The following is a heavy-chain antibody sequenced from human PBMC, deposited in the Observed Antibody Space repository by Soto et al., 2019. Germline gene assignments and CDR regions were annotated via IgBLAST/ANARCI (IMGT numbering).Heavy chain of an antibody. CDR3: ARDPYDFWSGYQYYYGMDV. CDR2: IIPIFGTA. Sequence: QVQLVQSGAEVKKPGSSVKVSCKASGGTFSSYAISWVRQAPGQGLEWMGGIIPIFGTANYAQKFQGRVTITADKSTSPAYMELRSLRSEDTAVYYCARDPYDFWSGYQYYYGMDVWGQGTTVTVSS. V-gene: IGHV1-69*06. J-gene: IGHJ6*02. D-gene: IGHD3-3*01. CDR1: GGTFSSYA.